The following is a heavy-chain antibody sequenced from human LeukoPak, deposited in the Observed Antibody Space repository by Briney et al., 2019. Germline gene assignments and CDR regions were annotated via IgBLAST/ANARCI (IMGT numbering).Heavy chain of an antibody. CDR3: AKGADSSGYYYAEYFQH. J-gene: IGHJ1*01. D-gene: IGHD3-22*01. CDR2: ISYDGSNK. CDR1: GFTFSSYG. V-gene: IGHV3-30*18. Sequence: GRSLGLSCAASGFTFSSYGMHWVRQAPGKGLEWVAVISYDGSNKYYADSVKGQFTISRDNSKNTLYLQMNSLRAEDTAVYYCAKGADSSGYYYAEYFQHWGQGTLVTVSS.